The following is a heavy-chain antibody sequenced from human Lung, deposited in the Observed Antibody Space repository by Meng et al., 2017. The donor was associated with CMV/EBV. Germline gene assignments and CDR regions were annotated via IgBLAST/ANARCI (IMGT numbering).Heavy chain of an antibody. CDR1: GFTFSSYA. CDR3: AKEYDFWSGSDHYYYYYGMDV. Sequence: GESLKISCAASGFTFSSYAMSWVRQAPGKGLEWVSVIYRGGSSTYYADSVKGRFTISRDNSKNTLYLQMNNLRAEDTAVYYCAKEYDFWSGSDHYYYYYGMDVWGQGTTVTVSS. V-gene: IGHV3-23*03. CDR2: IYRGGSST. J-gene: IGHJ6*02. D-gene: IGHD3-3*01.